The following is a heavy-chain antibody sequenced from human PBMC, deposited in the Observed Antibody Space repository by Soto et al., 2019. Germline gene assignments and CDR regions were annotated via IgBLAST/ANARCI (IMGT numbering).Heavy chain of an antibody. D-gene: IGHD1-26*01. CDR1: GGSLSDSNW. J-gene: IGHJ4*02. CDR3: ASFTGTYDVDF. Sequence: QMQLQESGPGLVKPSGTLSLTCAVSGGSLSDSNWWSWVRQPPGKGLEWIGEISHTGSTNYNPSLQSRVTLSVDKSKNHFSLNLKSVTAADTAVYCGASFTGTYDVDFWGPGTLVTVSS. V-gene: IGHV4-4*01. CDR2: ISHTGST.